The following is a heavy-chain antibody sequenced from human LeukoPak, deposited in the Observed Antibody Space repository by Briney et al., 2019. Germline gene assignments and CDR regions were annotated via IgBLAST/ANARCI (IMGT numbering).Heavy chain of an antibody. V-gene: IGHV3-23*01. Sequence: GGSLRLSRAVSGFTFSEYYMNGVRRAPGKGLQWVSLISNSGANTYYADSVKGRFTISRDDSKNTLYLLMDSLRAEDTAVYYCAKDIQAANWGQGTLVTVSS. D-gene: IGHD5-18*01. CDR2: ISNSGANT. CDR3: AKDIQAAN. CDR1: GFTFSEYY. J-gene: IGHJ4*02.